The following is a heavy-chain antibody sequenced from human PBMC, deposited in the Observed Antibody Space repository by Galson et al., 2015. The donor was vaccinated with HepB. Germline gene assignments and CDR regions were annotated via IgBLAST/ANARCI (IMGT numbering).Heavy chain of an antibody. J-gene: IGHJ4*02. CDR1: GFNFSAYS. CDR3: VRWGSFDS. Sequence: SLRLSCAASGFNFSAYSMNWVRQAPEEGLQWVSYIGKTSRGIYYTDSVKGRFTISRDNAKNSVTLQMNSLRVEDTAVYYCVRWGSFDSWGQGTLVIVSS. D-gene: IGHD3-16*01. CDR2: IGKTSRGI. V-gene: IGHV3-48*01.